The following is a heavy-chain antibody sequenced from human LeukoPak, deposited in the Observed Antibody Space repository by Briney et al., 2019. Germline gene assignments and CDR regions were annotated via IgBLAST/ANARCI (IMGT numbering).Heavy chain of an antibody. J-gene: IGHJ6*03. D-gene: IGHD2-8*01. CDR1: GYTFTSYG. V-gene: IGHV1-69*06. CDR3: ARHGVWDYYYYMDV. CDR2: IIPIFGTA. Sequence: SVKVSCKASGYTFTSYGISWVRQAPGQGLEWMGGIIPIFGTANYAQKFQGRVTITADKSTSTAYMELSSLRSEDTAVYYCARHGVWDYYYYMDVWGKGTTVTVSS.